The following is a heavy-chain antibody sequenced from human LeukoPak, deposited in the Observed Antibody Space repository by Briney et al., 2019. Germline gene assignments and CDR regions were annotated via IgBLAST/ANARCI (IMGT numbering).Heavy chain of an antibody. CDR2: MNPNSGNT. Sequence: ASVKVSCKASGYTFTSYDINWVRQATGQGLEWMGWMNPNSGNTGYAQKFQGRVTMTRNTSISTAYMELSSLRSEDTAVYYCARGGLRFLEWLSNNWFDPWGQGTLVTVSS. J-gene: IGHJ5*02. V-gene: IGHV1-8*01. CDR3: ARGGLRFLEWLSNNWFDP. D-gene: IGHD3-3*01. CDR1: GYTFTSYD.